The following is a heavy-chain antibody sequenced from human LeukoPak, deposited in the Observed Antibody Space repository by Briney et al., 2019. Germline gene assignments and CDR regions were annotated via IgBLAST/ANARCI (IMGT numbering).Heavy chain of an antibody. Sequence: PSETLSLTCAVYGGSFSGYYWSWIRQHPGKGLEWIGYIYYSGSTYYNPSLKSRVTISVDTSKNQFSLKLSSVTAADTAVYYCARGTYYYDSSGYYAFDIWGQGTMVTVSS. CDR1: GGSFSGYY. V-gene: IGHV4-31*11. D-gene: IGHD3-22*01. CDR2: IYYSGST. CDR3: ARGTYYYDSSGYYAFDI. J-gene: IGHJ3*02.